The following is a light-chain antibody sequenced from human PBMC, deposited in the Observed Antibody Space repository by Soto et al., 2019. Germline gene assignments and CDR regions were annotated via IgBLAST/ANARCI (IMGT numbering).Light chain of an antibody. Sequence: AIRLPQSPSSLSASLGDRFTITCRASQGIDSSFAWYQQKPGKAPKLLIYAASSLQSGVPSRFSGSGSGTDFTLTISSLQPEDFATYYCLQDYNYPWPFGQGTMV. CDR2: AAS. J-gene: IGKJ1*01. CDR3: LQDYNYPWP. CDR1: QGIDSS. V-gene: IGKV1-6*01.